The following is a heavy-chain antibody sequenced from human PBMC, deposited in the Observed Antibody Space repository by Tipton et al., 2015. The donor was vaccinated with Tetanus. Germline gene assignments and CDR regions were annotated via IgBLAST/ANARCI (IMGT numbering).Heavy chain of an antibody. CDR2: INTNTGNP. V-gene: IGHV7-4-1*02. CDR3: ARGQFTTRRDDGSDG. CDR1: GYTFTKHG. D-gene: IGHD3-22*01. Sequence: QLVQSGSDLKKPGASVKVSCKASGYTFTKHGINWVRQAPGQGLEWMGWINTNTGNPTYAQAFTGRFVFSLDTSVNTAYLQIKSLKPEDRAKCYWARGQFTTRRDDGSDGGGQGTMLTVSS. J-gene: IGHJ3*01.